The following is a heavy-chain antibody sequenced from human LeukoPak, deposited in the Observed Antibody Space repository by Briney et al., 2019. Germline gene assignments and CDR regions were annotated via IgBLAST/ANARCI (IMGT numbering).Heavy chain of an antibody. Sequence: SETLSLTCTVSGGSISRYYWNWIRQPPGKGLEWIGYIYYNGSNNYNPSLKTRVTISVHTSRSLFSLRLSSVTAADTAVYYCARSPSGREWDPPHFDYWGQGTPVTVSS. CDR2: IYYNGSN. D-gene: IGHD1-26*01. CDR1: GGSISRYY. V-gene: IGHV4-59*01. J-gene: IGHJ4*02. CDR3: ARSPSGREWDPPHFDY.